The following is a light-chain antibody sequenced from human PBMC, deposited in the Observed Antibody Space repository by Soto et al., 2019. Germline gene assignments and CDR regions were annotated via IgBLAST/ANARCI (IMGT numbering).Light chain of an antibody. CDR3: MSYVGGNSVA. J-gene: IGLJ2*01. CDR2: EVS. V-gene: IGLV2-8*01. CDR1: DNDVGRYDY. Sequence: QSALTQPPSASGSPGMSVTLSCSGTDNDVGRYDYVSWYQQHPGKAPKLLIYEVSKRPSGVPDRFSASKSDNTASLTVSGLQGEDEADYYCMSYVGGNSVAFGGGTKVTVL.